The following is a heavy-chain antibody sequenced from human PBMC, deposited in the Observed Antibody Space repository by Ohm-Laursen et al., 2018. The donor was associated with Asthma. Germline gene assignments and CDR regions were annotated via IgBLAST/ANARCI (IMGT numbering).Heavy chain of an antibody. J-gene: IGHJ4*02. Sequence: TLSLTCTISGDSLTNGGLYWSWIRQHPGKGLEWLGYIFFRVNTDYNPSLKSRLTISADTSKNQFYLKLSSATAADTAVYYCARGWGSSYGEYYFDFWGQGILVTVSS. CDR2: IFFRVNT. D-gene: IGHD5-18*01. V-gene: IGHV4-31*03. CDR1: GDSLTNGGLY. CDR3: ARGWGSSYGEYYFDF.